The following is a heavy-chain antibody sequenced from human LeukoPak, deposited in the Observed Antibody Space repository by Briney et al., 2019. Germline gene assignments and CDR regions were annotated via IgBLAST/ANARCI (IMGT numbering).Heavy chain of an antibody. V-gene: IGHV4-38-2*02. J-gene: IGHJ3*02. CDR2: ISHTGNT. CDR1: GYSISSGYY. Sequence: SETLSLTCTVSGYSISSGYYWGWIRQPPGKGLESIRSISHTGNTYYSPSLESRVTISVDTSKNQFSLNLNSVTAADTAVYCCARTYDSSGLDAFDIWGQGTMVSVSS. D-gene: IGHD3-22*01. CDR3: ARTYDSSGLDAFDI.